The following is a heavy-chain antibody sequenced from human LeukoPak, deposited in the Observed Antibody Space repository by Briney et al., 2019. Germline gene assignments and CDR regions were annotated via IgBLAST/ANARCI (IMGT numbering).Heavy chain of an antibody. CDR2: IYYSGST. V-gene: IGHV4-61*01. J-gene: IGHJ4*02. CDR1: GGSVSSGSYY. CDR3: ARDAMVRGVPFDY. D-gene: IGHD3-10*01. Sequence: SETLSLTCTVSGGSVSSGSYYWSWIRQPPGKGLEWIGYIYYSGSTNYNPSLKSRVTISVDTSKNQFSLKLSSVTAADAAVYYCARDAMVRGVPFDYWGQGTLVTVSS.